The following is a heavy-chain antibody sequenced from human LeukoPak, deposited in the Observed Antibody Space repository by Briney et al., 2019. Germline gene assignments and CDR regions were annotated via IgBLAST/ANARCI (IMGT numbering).Heavy chain of an antibody. CDR3: ARGNAHAFDI. CDR2: INTDGSGT. Sequence: GGSLRLSWAASRFTFSSYWMHWVRQAPGKGLVWVSRINTDGSGTSYADSVKGRFTISRDNAKNTLYLQMNSLRAEDTAVYYCARGNAHAFDIWGQGTMVTVSS. J-gene: IGHJ3*02. CDR1: RFTFSSYW. D-gene: IGHD1-1*01. V-gene: IGHV3-74*01.